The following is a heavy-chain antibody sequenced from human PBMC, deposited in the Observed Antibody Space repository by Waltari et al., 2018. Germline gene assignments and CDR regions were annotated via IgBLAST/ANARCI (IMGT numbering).Heavy chain of an antibody. J-gene: IGHJ3*02. D-gene: IGHD4-17*01. V-gene: IGHV3-48*01. CDR3: ARRGDATVADAFDI. CDR2: ISSSSSTI. Sequence: EVQLVESGGGLVQPGGSLRLSCAASGFTFSSYRMNWVRQAPGKGLEWVSYISSSSSTIYYADSVKGRFTISRDNAKNSLYLQMNSLRAEDTAVYYCARRGDATVADAFDIWGQGTMVTVSS. CDR1: GFTFSSYR.